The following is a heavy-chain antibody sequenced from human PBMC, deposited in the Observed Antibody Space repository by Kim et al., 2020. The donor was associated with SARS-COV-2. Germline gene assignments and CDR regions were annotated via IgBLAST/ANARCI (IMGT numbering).Heavy chain of an antibody. CDR2: IKYDGSEK. Sequence: GGSLRLSCAVSQFTFSDYWMSWIRQAPGKGLEWVSNIKYDGSEKYYVDSVKGRFTISRDSATNSLFLQMNSLRAEDTAVYFCARVARDGYNDYWGRGIRV. CDR1: QFTFSDYW. CDR3: ARVARDGYNDY. D-gene: IGHD5-12*01. J-gene: IGHJ4*02. V-gene: IGHV3-7*01.